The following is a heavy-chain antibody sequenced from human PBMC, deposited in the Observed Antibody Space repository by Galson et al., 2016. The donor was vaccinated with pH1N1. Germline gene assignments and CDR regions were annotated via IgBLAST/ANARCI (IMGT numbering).Heavy chain of an antibody. V-gene: IGHV1-18*01. J-gene: IGHJ3*02. CDR2: ISAYDGHT. CDR1: GYTFINYG. CDR3: ARDRGVFDI. Sequence: QSGAEVTKPGASVKVSCKASGYTFINYGIAWVRQAPGQGPEWMGWISAYDGHTDYAQNFQGRVAMTIDTSTSTANMELRSLRSDDTAVYSCARDRGVFDIWGQGTRVTVSS. D-gene: IGHD3-10*01.